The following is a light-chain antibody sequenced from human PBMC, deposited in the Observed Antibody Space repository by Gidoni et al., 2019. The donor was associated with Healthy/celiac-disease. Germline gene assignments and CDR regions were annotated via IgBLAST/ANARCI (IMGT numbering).Light chain of an antibody. V-gene: IGKV1-33*01. CDR2: DAS. J-gene: IGKJ1*01. CDR1: QDISNY. CDR3: QQYDNLPLT. Sequence: IQMTQSPSSLSASVGDRVTITCQASQDISNYLNWYQQKPGKAPQLLNYDASDLETGGPSRFSGSGSGTDFTFTISSLKPEDIATYYCQQYDNLPLTFGQXTKVEIK.